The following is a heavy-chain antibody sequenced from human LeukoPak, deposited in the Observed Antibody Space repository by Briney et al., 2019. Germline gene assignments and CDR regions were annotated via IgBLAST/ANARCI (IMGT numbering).Heavy chain of an antibody. D-gene: IGHD2-15*01. V-gene: IGHV3-21*01. CDR1: GFTFSSYS. J-gene: IGHJ6*02. CDR3: ARDFCSGGSCYSKYYYGMDV. CDR2: ISSSSSYI. Sequence: PGGSLRLSCAASGFTFSSYSMNWVRQAPGKGLEWVSSISSSSSYIYYADSVKGRFTISRDNAKNSLYLQMNSLRAEDTAVYYCARDFCSGGSCYSKYYYGMDVWGQGTTVTVSS.